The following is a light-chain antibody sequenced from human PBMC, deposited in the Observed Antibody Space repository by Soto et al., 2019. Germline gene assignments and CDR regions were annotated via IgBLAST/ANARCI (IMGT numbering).Light chain of an antibody. CDR3: QQLNSYPLT. CDR1: QTVSNY. CDR2: GAS. J-gene: IGKJ4*01. V-gene: IGKV3-15*01. Sequence: EIVMTQSPATLSVSPGEGATLACRASQTVSNYLAWYQQKPGQAPRLLIYGASTRATGIPARFSGSGSGTDFTLTISSLQPEDFATYYCQQLNSYPLTFGGGTKVDIK.